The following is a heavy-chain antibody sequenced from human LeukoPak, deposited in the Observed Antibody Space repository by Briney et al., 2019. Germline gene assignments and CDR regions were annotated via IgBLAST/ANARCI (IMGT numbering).Heavy chain of an antibody. CDR1: GFAFNMFA. CDR3: ARQQRIRHCSEGVCTEGYYFDY. J-gene: IGHJ4*02. D-gene: IGHD2-15*01. Sequence: GGSLRLSCAGTGFAFNMFAIDWVRQAPGKGLEWISGLSRGGSTTNYADSVKGRFTISRDKSQNSVFLQLNSLRPEDTAVYYCARQQRIRHCSEGVCTEGYYFDYWGQGTLVTVSS. V-gene: IGHV3-23*01. CDR2: LSRGGSTT.